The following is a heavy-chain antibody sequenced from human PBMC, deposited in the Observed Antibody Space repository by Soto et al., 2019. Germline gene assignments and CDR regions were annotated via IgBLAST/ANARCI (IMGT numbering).Heavy chain of an antibody. CDR3: AKEYYYDSSGYYYVPWFDP. J-gene: IGHJ5*02. CDR1: GFTFSSYA. Sequence: GGSLRLSCAASGFTFSSYAMSWVRQAPWKGLERVSALSGSGGSTYYADSVKGRFTISRDNSKNTLYLPMNSLRAEDTAVYYCAKEYYYDSSGYYYVPWFDPWGQGTLVTVS. D-gene: IGHD3-22*01. V-gene: IGHV3-23*01. CDR2: LSGSGGST.